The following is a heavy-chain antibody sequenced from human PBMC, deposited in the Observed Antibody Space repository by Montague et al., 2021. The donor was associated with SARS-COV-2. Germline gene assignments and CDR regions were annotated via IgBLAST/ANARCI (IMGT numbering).Heavy chain of an antibody. CDR1: GGSISRGSYY. J-gene: IGHJ4*02. CDR2: ISISGST. CDR3: PRDIAVAGLFDY. Sequence: TLSLTCTVSGGSISRGSYYWSWIRQPAGKGLEWIGRISISGSTNYNPSLKSRVTISVDTSKNQFSLKLSSVTAADTAVYYCPRDIAVAGLFDYWGQGTLVTVSS. V-gene: IGHV4-61*02. D-gene: IGHD6-19*01.